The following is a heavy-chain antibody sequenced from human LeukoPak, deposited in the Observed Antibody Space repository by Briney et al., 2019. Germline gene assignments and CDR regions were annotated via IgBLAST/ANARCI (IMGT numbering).Heavy chain of an antibody. J-gene: IGHJ4*02. CDR3: ARMYDSSGYFDY. D-gene: IGHD3-22*01. CDR2: IYYSGST. CDR1: GGSISSYY. Sequence: SETLSLTCTVSGGSISSYYWSWIRQPPGKGLEWIGYIYYSGSTNYNPSLKSRVTISVDTSKNQFSLKLSSVTAADTAVYYCARMYDSSGYFDYRGQGTLVTVSS. V-gene: IGHV4-59*01.